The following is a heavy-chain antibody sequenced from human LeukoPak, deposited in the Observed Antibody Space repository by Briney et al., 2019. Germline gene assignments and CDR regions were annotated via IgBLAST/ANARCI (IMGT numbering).Heavy chain of an antibody. J-gene: IGHJ4*02. CDR1: GYTFTGYY. CDR2: IIPIFGTA. V-gene: IGHV1-69*05. D-gene: IGHD3-3*01. Sequence: ASVKVSCKASGYTFTGYYMHWVRQAPGQGLEWMGRIIPIFGTANYAQKFQGRVTITTDESTSTAYMELSSLRSEDTAVYYCATYTNLYDFWSGQLDYWGQGTLVTVSS. CDR3: ATYTNLYDFWSGQLDY.